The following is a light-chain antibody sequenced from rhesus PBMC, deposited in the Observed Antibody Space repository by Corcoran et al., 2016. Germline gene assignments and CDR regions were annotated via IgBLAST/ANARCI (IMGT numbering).Light chain of an antibody. J-gene: IGKJ1*01. CDR1: QGISSW. CDR3: QQGYNTPWT. Sequence: DIQMTQSPSSLSASVGDKVTITCRASQGISSWLAWYQQKPGKAPKLLIYAASSLQSGVPSRISGSGYGADYTLTISSLQPEDFATYYCQQGYNTPWTFGQGTKVEIK. CDR2: AAS. V-gene: IGKV1-18*01.